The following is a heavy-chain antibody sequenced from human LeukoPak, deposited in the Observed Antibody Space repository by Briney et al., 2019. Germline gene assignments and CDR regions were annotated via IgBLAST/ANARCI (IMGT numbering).Heavy chain of an antibody. V-gene: IGHV3-23*01. CDR3: AKASSGWEFDY. D-gene: IGHD6-19*01. J-gene: IGHJ4*02. CDR2: ISGSGGNT. CDR1: GFTFSSFA. Sequence: GGSLRLSCAASGFTFSSFAMSWVRQAPGKGLEWVSGISGSGGNTYYADSVKGRFTISRDNSKNTLYLQMNSLRAEDTAVYYCAKASSGWEFDYWGQGTPVTVSS.